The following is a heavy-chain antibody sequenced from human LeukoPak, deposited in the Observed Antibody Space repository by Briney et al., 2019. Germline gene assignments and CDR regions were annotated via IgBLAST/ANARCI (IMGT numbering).Heavy chain of an antibody. V-gene: IGHV3-9*01. CDR3: AKDISVAVAGTAIFDY. CDR2: ISWNSGSI. Sequence: GRSLRLSCAASGFTFDDYAMHWVRQAPGKGLEWVSGISWNSGSIGYADSVKGRFTTSRDNAKNSLYLQMNSLRAEDTALYYCAKDISVAVAGTAIFDYWGQGTLVTVSS. J-gene: IGHJ4*02. CDR1: GFTFDDYA. D-gene: IGHD6-19*01.